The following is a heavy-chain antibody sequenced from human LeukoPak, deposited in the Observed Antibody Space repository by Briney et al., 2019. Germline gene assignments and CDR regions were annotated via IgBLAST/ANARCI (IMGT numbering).Heavy chain of an antibody. CDR3: ARDYYDILTGYPVPYYYFDY. CDR1: GGPISSGSYY. J-gene: IGHJ4*02. V-gene: IGHV4-61*02. D-gene: IGHD3-9*01. Sequence: SETLSLTCTVSGGPISSGSYYWSWIRQPAGKGLEWIGRIYTSGSTNYNPSLKSRVTISVDTSKNQFSLKLSSVTAADTAVYYCARDYYDILTGYPVPYYYFDYWGQGTLVTVSS. CDR2: IYTSGST.